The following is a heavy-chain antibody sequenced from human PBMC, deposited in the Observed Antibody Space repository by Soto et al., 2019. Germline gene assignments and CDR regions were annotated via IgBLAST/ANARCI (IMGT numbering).Heavy chain of an antibody. D-gene: IGHD3-10*01. CDR1: AGTFIDYA. J-gene: IGHJ6*02. CDR2: IIPFYGTT. V-gene: IGHV1-69*06. Sequence: QVQLEQSGAEVEKPGSSVKVSCRASAGTFIDYAISWVRQAPGQGLEWMGGIIPFYGTTNYAQSFQGGVTMSADTDMSEFYMELSGLNPEDTAVYSCVASTVVLGVVLTVAVWRPGTMITVS. CDR3: VASTVVLGVVLTVAV.